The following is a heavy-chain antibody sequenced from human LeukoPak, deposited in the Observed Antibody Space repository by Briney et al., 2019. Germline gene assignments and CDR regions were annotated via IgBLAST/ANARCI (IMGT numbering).Heavy chain of an antibody. D-gene: IGHD2-15*01. CDR1: GGTFSSYA. Sequence: SVKVSCKASGGTFSSYAISWVRQAPGRGLELMGRIIPIFGIANYAQKLQGRVTITADKSTSTAYMELSSLRSEDTAVYYCAREYCSGGSCYAEFDYWGQGTLVTVSS. V-gene: IGHV1-69*04. J-gene: IGHJ4*02. CDR3: AREYCSGGSCYAEFDY. CDR2: IIPIFGIA.